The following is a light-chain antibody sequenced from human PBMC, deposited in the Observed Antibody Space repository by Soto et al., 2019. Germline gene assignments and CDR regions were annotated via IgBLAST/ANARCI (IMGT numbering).Light chain of an antibody. Sequence: EIVLTQSPATLSLSPGERATLSCRASQSVSSYLAWFQQKPGQAPRLLIYDASNRATGIPARFSGSGSGTDFTLTISSLESEDFAVYYCQQRYNWPWTFGQGTKVE. V-gene: IGKV3-11*01. J-gene: IGKJ1*01. CDR1: QSVSSY. CDR2: DAS. CDR3: QQRYNWPWT.